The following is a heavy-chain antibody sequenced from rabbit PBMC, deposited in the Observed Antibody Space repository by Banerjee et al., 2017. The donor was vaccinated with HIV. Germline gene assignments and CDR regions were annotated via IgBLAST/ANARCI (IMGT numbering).Heavy chain of an antibody. J-gene: IGHJ4*01. CDR2: INTGDGNT. Sequence: QEQLVESGGGLVQPGASLTLTCTVSGFTLSSYWICWVRQAPGKGLEWIACINTGDGNTYYVSWAKGRFTISKTSSTSVTLQMTSLTAADSATYFCARGGNTGGDGFNLWGQGTLVTVS. V-gene: IGHV1S45*01. D-gene: IGHD2-1*01. CDR1: GFTLSSYW. CDR3: ARGGNTGGDGFNL.